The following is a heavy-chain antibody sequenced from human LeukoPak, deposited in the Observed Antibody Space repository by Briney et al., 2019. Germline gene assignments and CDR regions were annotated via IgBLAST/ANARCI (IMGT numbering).Heavy chain of an antibody. J-gene: IGHJ4*02. V-gene: IGHV4-59*08. CDR3: ARQAVAGDTFDY. D-gene: IGHD6-19*01. CDR2: IYYSGST. Sequence: SETLSLTCTVSGGSISSYYWSWIRQPPGKGLEWIGYIYYSGSTNYNPSLKSRVTISVDTSKNQFSLKLSSVTAADTAVYYCARQAVAGDTFDYWGQGTLVTVSS. CDR1: GGSISSYY.